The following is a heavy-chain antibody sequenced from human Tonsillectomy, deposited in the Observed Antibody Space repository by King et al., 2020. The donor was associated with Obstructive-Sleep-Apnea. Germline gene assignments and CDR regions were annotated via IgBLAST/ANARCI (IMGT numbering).Heavy chain of an antibody. J-gene: IGHJ4*02. CDR2: ISYDASNK. V-gene: IGHV3-30*04. CDR1: GFTFSSYA. Sequence: VQLVESGGGVVQPGRSLRLSCAASGFTFSSYAMHWVRQAPGQGLEWVAVISYDASNKYYADSVKGRVTISRDNSKNTLYLQMNGLRAEDTAVYYCARDNVERYCSGGSCYVLDYWGQGTLVTVSS. D-gene: IGHD2-15*01. CDR3: ARDNVERYCSGGSCYVLDY.